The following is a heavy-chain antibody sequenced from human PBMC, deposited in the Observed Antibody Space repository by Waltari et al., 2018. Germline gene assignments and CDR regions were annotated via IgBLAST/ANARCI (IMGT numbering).Heavy chain of an antibody. CDR2: ISGSGGST. J-gene: IGHJ6*02. V-gene: IGHV3-23*01. CDR1: GFTFRRYA. Sequence: EVQLLESGGGLVQPGGSLRLSCAASGFTFRRYAMRWVRQAPGKGLGWVSAISGSGGSTYYADSVKGRFTISRDNSKNTLYLQMNSLRAEDTAGYYCRFSRGMDVWGQGTTVTVSS. CDR3: RFSRGMDV.